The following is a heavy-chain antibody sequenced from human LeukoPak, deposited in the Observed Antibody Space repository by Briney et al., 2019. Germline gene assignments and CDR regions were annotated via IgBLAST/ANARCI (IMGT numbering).Heavy chain of an antibody. J-gene: IGHJ4*02. CDR3: AREYDNGYYFDY. Sequence: GRSLRLSCAASGFTFSNYAMYWVRQAPGKGLEWVAVISYDGSNKYYADSVKGRFTISRDNSKSTLYLQMNSLRAEDTAVYYCAREYDNGYYFDYWGQGTLVTVSS. CDR2: ISYDGSNK. CDR1: GFTFSNYA. D-gene: IGHD3-3*01. V-gene: IGHV3-30-3*01.